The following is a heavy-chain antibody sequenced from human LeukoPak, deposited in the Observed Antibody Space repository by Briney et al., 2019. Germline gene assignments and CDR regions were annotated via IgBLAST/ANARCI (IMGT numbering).Heavy chain of an antibody. Sequence: SETLSLTCTVSGGSISSYYWIWIRQPPGKGLEWIGFIYYSGSTNYNPSLKSRVTISLDTSKNQFSLKLNSVTAADTAVYYCARGRSYTGGFDYWGQGTLVTVSP. V-gene: IGHV4-59*01. D-gene: IGHD1-26*01. J-gene: IGHJ4*02. CDR2: IYYSGST. CDR1: GGSISSYY. CDR3: ARGRSYTGGFDY.